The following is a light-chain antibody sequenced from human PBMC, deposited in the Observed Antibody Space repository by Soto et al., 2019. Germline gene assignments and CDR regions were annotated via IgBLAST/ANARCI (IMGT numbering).Light chain of an antibody. CDR3: QQSYSTLRT. J-gene: IGKJ1*01. CDR2: AAS. CDR1: QGISSY. V-gene: IGKV1-39*01. Sequence: IQFTEAPCPLSPSAGDRATFTCGASQGISSYLNWYQQKPGKAPKLLIYAASSLQSGVPSRFSGSGSGTDFTLTISSLQPEDFATYYCQQSYSTLRTFGQGTKVDIK.